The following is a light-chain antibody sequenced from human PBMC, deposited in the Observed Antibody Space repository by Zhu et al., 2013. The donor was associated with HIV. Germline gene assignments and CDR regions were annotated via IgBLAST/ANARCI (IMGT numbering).Light chain of an antibody. Sequence: DIQLTQSPSFLSASVGDRVTITCRASQGIGRYLAWYQQKAGKAPKLLIYGESSLQTGVPSRFIGRGSGTEFTLTIYGLQAEDSATYYCQQTKSYPFSFGPGTKV. CDR3: QQTKSYPFS. CDR1: QGIGRY. J-gene: IGKJ3*01. V-gene: IGKV1-9*01. CDR2: GES.